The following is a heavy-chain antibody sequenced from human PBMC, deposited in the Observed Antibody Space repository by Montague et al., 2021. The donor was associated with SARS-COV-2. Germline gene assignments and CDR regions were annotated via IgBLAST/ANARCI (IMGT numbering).Heavy chain of an antibody. CDR1: GFSISRGYY. Sequence: SETLSLTCSVSGFSISRGYYRGWIRQTPGKGLEWIGSRYQNGATYYSPSLKRPVTILLDTSKNQFSLSLTSVTAADTAVYYCARSGVGIFDFSYFDSWGQGSLVIVSS. CDR3: ARSGVGIFDFSYFDS. CDR2: RYQNGAT. V-gene: IGHV4-38-2*02. J-gene: IGHJ4*02. D-gene: IGHD3-3*01.